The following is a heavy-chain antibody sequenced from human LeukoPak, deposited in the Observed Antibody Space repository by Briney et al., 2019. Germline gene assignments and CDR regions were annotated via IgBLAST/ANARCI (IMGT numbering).Heavy chain of an antibody. CDR3: ARAAYSSSWFFDY. Sequence: PSETLSLTCTVSGGSISSYYWSWIRQPPGKGLEWIGYIYYSGSTQYNPSLKSRVTISVDTSKNQFSLKLSSVTAADTAVYYCARAAYSSSWFFDYWGQGTLVTVSS. J-gene: IGHJ4*02. CDR1: GGSISSYY. D-gene: IGHD6-13*01. V-gene: IGHV4-59*12. CDR2: IYYSGST.